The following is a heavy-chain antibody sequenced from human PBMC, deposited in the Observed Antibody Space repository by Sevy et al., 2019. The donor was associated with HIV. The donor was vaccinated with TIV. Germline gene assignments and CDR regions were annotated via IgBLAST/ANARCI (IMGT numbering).Heavy chain of an antibody. CDR1: GGSISSGGYY. Sequence: SETLSLTCTVSGGSISSGGYYWSWIRQHPGKGLEWIGYIYYSGSTYYNPSLKSRVTISVDTSKNQFSLKLSSVTAADTAVYYCARDTRIAAAGTLVAFDIWGQGTMFTVSS. CDR2: IYYSGST. V-gene: IGHV4-31*03. J-gene: IGHJ3*02. CDR3: ARDTRIAAAGTLVAFDI. D-gene: IGHD6-13*01.